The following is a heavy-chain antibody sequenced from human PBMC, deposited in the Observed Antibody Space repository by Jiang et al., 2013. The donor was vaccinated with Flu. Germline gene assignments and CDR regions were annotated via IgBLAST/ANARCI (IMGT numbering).Heavy chain of an antibody. CDR1: TFSSYA. V-gene: IGHV1-69*01. J-gene: IGHJ5*02. D-gene: IGHD3-22*01. CDR3: ARKYYYDSSGYGGFDP. Sequence: TFSSYAISWGADRPLGQGLEWMGGIIPIFGTANYAQKFQGRVTITADESTSTAYMELSSLRSEDTAVYYCARKYYYDSSGYGGFDPWGQGTLVTVSS. CDR2: IIPIFGTA.